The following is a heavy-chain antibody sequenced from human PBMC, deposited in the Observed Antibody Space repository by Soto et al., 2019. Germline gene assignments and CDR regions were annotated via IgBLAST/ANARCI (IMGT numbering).Heavy chain of an antibody. D-gene: IGHD2-15*01. V-gene: IGHV3-15*07. Sequence: EVQLVESGGGLVKPGGSLRLSCAASGFTFYNSWMNWVRQAPGKGLEWVGRIKRNSDGGRTDYAAPVKGIFTISREDSENMLYLQMNSLKTEDTAVYYCTTESVEGVWGQGTTVSVSS. J-gene: IGHJ6*02. CDR3: TTESVEGV. CDR1: GFTFYNSW. CDR2: IKRNSDGGRT.